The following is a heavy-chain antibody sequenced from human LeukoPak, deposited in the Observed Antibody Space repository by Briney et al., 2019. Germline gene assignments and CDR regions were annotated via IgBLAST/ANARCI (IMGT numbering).Heavy chain of an antibody. D-gene: IGHD1-26*01. CDR1: GFTFSSYS. J-gene: IGHJ3*02. CDR2: ISSSSSYI. Sequence: GGSLRLSCAASGFTFSSYSMNWVRQAPGKGLEWVSSISSSSSYIYYADSVKGRFTISRDNAKNSLYLQMNSLRAEDTAVYYCAKDLGGATAWDAFDIWGQGTMVTVSS. CDR3: AKDLGGATAWDAFDI. V-gene: IGHV3-21*01.